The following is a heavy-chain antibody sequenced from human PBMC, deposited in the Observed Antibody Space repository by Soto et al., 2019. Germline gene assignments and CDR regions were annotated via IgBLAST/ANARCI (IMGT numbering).Heavy chain of an antibody. J-gene: IGHJ4*02. D-gene: IGHD5-18*01. Sequence: SETLSLTCTVSGGSVSSGSYYWSWIRQPPGKGLEWIGYIYYSGSTNYNPSLKSRVTISVDTSKNQFSLKLSSVTAADTAVYYCARGVDTAMVTDHWGQGTLVTVSS. CDR2: IYYSGST. CDR3: ARGVDTAMVTDH. CDR1: GGSVSSGSYY. V-gene: IGHV4-61*01.